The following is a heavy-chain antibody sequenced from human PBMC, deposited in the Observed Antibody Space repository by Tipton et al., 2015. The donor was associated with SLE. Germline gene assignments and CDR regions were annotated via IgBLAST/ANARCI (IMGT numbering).Heavy chain of an antibody. V-gene: IGHV4-59*01. Sequence: LSLTCTVSGGSISSYYWSWIRQPPGKGLEWIGYIYYSGSTNYNPPLKSRVTISVDTSKNQFSLKLSSVTAADTAVYYCARAGMDYYDSGNDAFDIWGQGTMVTVSS. D-gene: IGHD3-22*01. CDR1: GGSISSYY. J-gene: IGHJ3*02. CDR2: IYYSGST. CDR3: ARAGMDYYDSGNDAFDI.